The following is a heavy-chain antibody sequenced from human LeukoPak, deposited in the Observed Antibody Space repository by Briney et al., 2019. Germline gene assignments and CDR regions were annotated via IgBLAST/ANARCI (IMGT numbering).Heavy chain of an antibody. V-gene: IGHV1-8*01. J-gene: IGHJ4*02. CDR3: ARALAYIGTHPYYFEF. D-gene: IGHD1-26*01. CDR1: GYTFASYD. Sequence: ASVKVSCKTSGYTFASYDSNWVRQATGQGLEWMGWINPNSGNTGFAQRFQGRVTLTRDTSIRTAYMELSSLRSEDTAVYYCARALAYIGTHPYYFEFWGQGTLVTVSS. CDR2: INPNSGNT.